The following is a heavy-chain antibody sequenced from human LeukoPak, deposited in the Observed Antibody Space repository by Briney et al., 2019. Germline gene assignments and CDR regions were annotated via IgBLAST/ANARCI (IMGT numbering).Heavy chain of an antibody. CDR3: VRQWLAYFQH. J-gene: IGHJ1*01. CDR2: ISSSSSTK. Sequence: GGSLRLSCAASGFTFSTYSMNWVRQAPGKGREWISYISSSSSTKSYADSVKGRFTISRDNAKSSLYLHMNSLRDEDTAVYYCVRQWLAYFQHWGQGTLVTVSS. V-gene: IGHV3-48*02. D-gene: IGHD6-19*01. CDR1: GFTFSTYS.